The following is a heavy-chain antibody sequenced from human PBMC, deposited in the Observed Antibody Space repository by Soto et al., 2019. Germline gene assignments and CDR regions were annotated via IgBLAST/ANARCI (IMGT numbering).Heavy chain of an antibody. CDR3: ARPYSSGWYGDLDY. V-gene: IGHV3-30-3*01. Sequence: LRLSCTASGFTFSSYAMHWVRQAPGKGLEWVAVISYDGSNKYYADSVKGRFTISRDNSKNTMYLQMNSLRVEDTAVYYCARPYSSGWYGDLDYWGQGTLVTVSS. CDR1: GFTFSSYA. D-gene: IGHD6-19*01. J-gene: IGHJ4*02. CDR2: ISYDGSNK.